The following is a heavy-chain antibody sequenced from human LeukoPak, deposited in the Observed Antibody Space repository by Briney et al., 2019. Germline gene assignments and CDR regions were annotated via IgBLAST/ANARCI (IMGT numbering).Heavy chain of an antibody. D-gene: IGHD3-22*01. V-gene: IGHV3-21*01. J-gene: IGHJ3*02. CDR2: ITSSGTYI. CDR1: GFTFNNYN. Sequence: GGSLRLSCAASGFTFNNYNMNWVCQAAGKALEWVSSITSSGTYIFYADSVKGRFTISRDNAKNTLYLQMNSLRAEDTAVYYCARVYYYDSSGSKRGVWAFDIWGQGTMVTVSS. CDR3: ARVYYYDSSGSKRGVWAFDI.